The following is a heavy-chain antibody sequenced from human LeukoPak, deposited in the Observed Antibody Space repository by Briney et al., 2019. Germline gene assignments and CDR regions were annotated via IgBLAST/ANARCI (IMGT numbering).Heavy chain of an antibody. D-gene: IGHD3-3*01. CDR3: ARHPRFSRLGYMDV. CDR2: INHSGST. Sequence: SETLSLTCTVSGGSISSSSYYWGWIRQPPGKGLEWIGEINHSGSTNYNPSLKSRVTISVDTSKNQFSLKLSSVTAADTAVYYCARHPRFSRLGYMDVWGKGTTVTVSS. V-gene: IGHV4-39*01. J-gene: IGHJ6*03. CDR1: GGSISSSSYY.